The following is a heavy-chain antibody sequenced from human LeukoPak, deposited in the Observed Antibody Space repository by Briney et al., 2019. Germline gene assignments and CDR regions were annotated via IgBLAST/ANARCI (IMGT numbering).Heavy chain of an antibody. CDR1: GYPFTGYY. J-gene: IGHJ4*02. D-gene: IGHD4-17*01. V-gene: IGHV1-2*02. Sequence: ASVKVSFTASGYPFTGYYIHWVRQAPGQGLEWMGWINPNSGGTNYAQKFQGRVTMTSDTSITTAYMDLSRLTSDDTAVYYCAREISDYASAYWGQGTLVTVPS. CDR2: INPNSGGT. CDR3: AREISDYASAY.